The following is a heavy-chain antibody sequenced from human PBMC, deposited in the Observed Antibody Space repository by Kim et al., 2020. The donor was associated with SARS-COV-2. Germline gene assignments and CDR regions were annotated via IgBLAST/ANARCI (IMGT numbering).Heavy chain of an antibody. CDR3: ARDLKVAMPTGYYYGMDV. V-gene: IGHV4-59*01. D-gene: IGHD2-2*01. Sequence: TSRVTISVDTSKNQFSLKLSSVTAADTAVYYCARDLKVAMPTGYYYGMDVWGQGTTVTVSS. J-gene: IGHJ6*02.